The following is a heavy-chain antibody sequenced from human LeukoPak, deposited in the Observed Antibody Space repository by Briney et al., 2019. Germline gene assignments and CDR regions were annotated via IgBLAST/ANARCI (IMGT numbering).Heavy chain of an antibody. J-gene: IGHJ4*02. D-gene: IGHD6-13*01. CDR2: INAGNGDT. CDR3: ASSSWYEGLRY. V-gene: IGHV1-3*03. Sequence: ASVKVSCKASGYTFTSYAMHWVRQAPGQRLEWMGWINAGNGDTKYSQEFQGRVTITRDTSASTAYMELSSLRSEDMAVYYCASSSWYEGLRYWGQGTLVTVSS. CDR1: GYTFTSYA.